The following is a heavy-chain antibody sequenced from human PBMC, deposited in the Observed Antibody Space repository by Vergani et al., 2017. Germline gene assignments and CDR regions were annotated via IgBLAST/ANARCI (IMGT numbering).Heavy chain of an antibody. V-gene: IGHV3-43*01. J-gene: IGHJ6*03. CDR1: GFTFDDYT. D-gene: IGHD3-3*01. CDR3: ARDKEIGDFWSGYSYYYYMDV. Sequence: EVQLVESGGVVVQPGGSLRLSCAASGFTFDDYTMHWVRQAPGKGLEWVSLISWDGGSTYYADSVKGRFTISRDNAKNSLYLQMNSLRAEDTAVYYCARDKEIGDFWSGYSYYYYMDVWGKGTTVTVSS. CDR2: ISWDGGST.